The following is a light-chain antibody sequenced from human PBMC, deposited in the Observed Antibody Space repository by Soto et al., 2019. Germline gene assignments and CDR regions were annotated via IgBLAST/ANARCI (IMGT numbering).Light chain of an antibody. CDR2: YDS. V-gene: IGLV3-21*04. CDR3: HVWDSSSDHP. J-gene: IGLJ1*01. Sequence: SYELTQPPSVSVAPGKTARITCGGNNIGSKSVHWYQQKPGQAPVLVIYYDSDRPSGIPERFSGSNSGNTATLTISRVEAGDEADYYCHVWDSSSDHPFGTGTKRTVL. CDR1: NIGSKS.